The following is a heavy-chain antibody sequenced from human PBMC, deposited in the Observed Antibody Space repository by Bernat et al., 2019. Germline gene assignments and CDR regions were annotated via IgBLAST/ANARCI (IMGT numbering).Heavy chain of an antibody. CDR3: AGTVFGAPPRDV. D-gene: IGHD3-3*01. J-gene: IGHJ4*02. CDR1: GFTLSDYW. Sequence: EVQLVESGGGLVQPGGSLRLSCVASGFTLSDYWMTLVRQAPGKGLEWVANIKKDGTETKYGGSVGGRFTIARDNAKDAVYLHMNSLRAEETAVKYCAGTVFGAPPRDVWGQGTLVTVSS. V-gene: IGHV3-7*01. CDR2: IKKDGTET.